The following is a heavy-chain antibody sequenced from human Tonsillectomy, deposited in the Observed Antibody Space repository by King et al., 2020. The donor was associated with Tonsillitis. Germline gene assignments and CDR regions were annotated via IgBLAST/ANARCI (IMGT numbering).Heavy chain of an antibody. V-gene: IGHV3-23*03. CDR2: IYSGGSST. Sequence: VQLVESGGGLVQPGGSLRLSCAASGFTFSSYAMSWVRQAPGQGLEWVSVIYSGGSSTYYADSVKGRFTISRDNSKNTLYLQMNSLRAEDTAVYYCAKDRESVDYYDSSSYYFDYWGQGTLVTVSS. J-gene: IGHJ4*02. D-gene: IGHD3-22*01. CDR1: GFTFSSYA. CDR3: AKDRESVDYYDSSSYYFDY.